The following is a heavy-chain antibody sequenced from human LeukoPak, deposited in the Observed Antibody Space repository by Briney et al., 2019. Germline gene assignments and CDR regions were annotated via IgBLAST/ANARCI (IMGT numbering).Heavy chain of an antibody. J-gene: IGHJ2*01. CDR2: IYYSGST. V-gene: IGHV4-59*01. Sequence: SETLSLTCTVSGGSISSYYWSWIRQPPGKGLEWIGYIYYSGSTNYNPSLKSRVTISVDTSKNQFSLKLSSVTAADTAVYYCARGIGELWYFDLWGRGTLVTVSS. CDR1: GGSISSYY. CDR3: ARGIGELWYFDL. D-gene: IGHD1-7*01.